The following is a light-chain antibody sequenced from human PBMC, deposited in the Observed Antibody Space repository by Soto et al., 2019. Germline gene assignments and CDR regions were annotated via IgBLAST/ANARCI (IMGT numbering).Light chain of an antibody. Sequence: DIQMTQYPSSLSASVGDRVTITCRASQSISNYLHWFQQKPGKAPKLLIYGASSLHSGAPSRFSGRGSGTDFTLTISSLQPEDFATYYCQQSYRSPRITFGPGTKVEVK. CDR1: QSISNY. CDR2: GAS. V-gene: IGKV1-39*01. J-gene: IGKJ3*01. CDR3: QQSYRSPRIT.